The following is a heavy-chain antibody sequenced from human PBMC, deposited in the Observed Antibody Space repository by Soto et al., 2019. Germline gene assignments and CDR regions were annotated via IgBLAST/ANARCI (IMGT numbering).Heavy chain of an antibody. J-gene: IGHJ4*02. CDR1: GGSFSGYY. D-gene: IGHD2-8*02. CDR2: SNHSGST. V-gene: IGHV4-34*01. Sequence: QVQLQQWGAGLLKPSETLSLTCAVYGGSFSGYYWTWIRQPPGTGLEWIGESNHSGSTNYNPSLTSRVTISVDTSKNQFSLKLTSVTAADTAVYYFARDKITGLFDYWGQGTLVTVSS. CDR3: ARDKITGLFDY.